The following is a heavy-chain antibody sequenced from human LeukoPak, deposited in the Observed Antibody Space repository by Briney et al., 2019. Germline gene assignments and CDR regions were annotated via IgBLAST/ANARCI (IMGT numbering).Heavy chain of an antibody. CDR2: INPNSGGT. Sequence: ASVKVSRKVSGYTLTELSMHWVRQAPGQGLEWMGWINPNSGGTNYAQKFQGRVTMTRDTSISTAYMELSRLRSDDTAVYYCATGWGWFHDAFDIWGQGTMVTVSS. CDR3: ATGWGWFHDAFDI. D-gene: IGHD6-19*01. V-gene: IGHV1-2*02. J-gene: IGHJ3*02. CDR1: GYTLTELS.